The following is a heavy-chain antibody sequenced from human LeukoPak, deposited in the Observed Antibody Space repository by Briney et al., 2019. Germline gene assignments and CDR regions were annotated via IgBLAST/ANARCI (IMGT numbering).Heavy chain of an antibody. J-gene: IGHJ4*02. D-gene: IGHD3-16*02. CDR2: ISAYNGNT. CDR3: ARFYDYVWGSYRQYFDY. Sequence: ASVKVSCKASGYTFTSYGISWVRQAPGQGLEWMGWISAYNGNTNYAQKLQGRVTMTTDTSTSTAYMELRSLRSDDTAVYYCARFYDYVWGSYRQYFDYWGQGTLVTVSS. CDR1: GYTFTSYG. V-gene: IGHV1-18*01.